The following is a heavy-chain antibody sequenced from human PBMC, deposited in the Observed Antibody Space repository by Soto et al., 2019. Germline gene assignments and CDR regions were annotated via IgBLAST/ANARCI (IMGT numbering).Heavy chain of an antibody. V-gene: IGHV4-59*01. CDR2: FCYTGST. J-gene: IGHJ5*02. CDR1: GGSISGRC. Sequence: SETLSLTCTVSGGSISGRCWSWVRQSPGKGLEWIGYFCYTGSTNYNPSLKSRVAISVDRSKTQCSLKLTSVTAADTAVYYCAKSHYDSSGYYIIDHWGQGTLVTVSS. D-gene: IGHD3-22*01. CDR3: AKSHYDSSGYYIIDH.